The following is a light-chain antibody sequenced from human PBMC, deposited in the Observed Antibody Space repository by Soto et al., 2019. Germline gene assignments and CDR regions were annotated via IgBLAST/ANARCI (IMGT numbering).Light chain of an antibody. CDR2: DAS. Sequence: DIEMTQSPSTVSASVGDRATITCRASQTITHRLAWYQQKPGKAPKVLIYDASTLEIGVPSRFSGSGSGPEFILTITCLQADVFVSYYCPHSGGVYTFCQGTK. V-gene: IGKV1-5*01. CDR3: PHSGGVYT. J-gene: IGKJ2*01. CDR1: QTITHR.